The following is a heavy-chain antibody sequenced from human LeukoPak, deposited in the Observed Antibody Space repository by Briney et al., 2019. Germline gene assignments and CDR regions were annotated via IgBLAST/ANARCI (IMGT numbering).Heavy chain of an antibody. V-gene: IGHV4-61*08. CDR2: IYYSGST. CDR3: ASSYSQDAFDI. J-gene: IGHJ3*02. D-gene: IGHD6-13*01. CDR1: DGSISSGAYS. Sequence: SQTLSLTCTVSDGSISSGAYSWSWIRQPPGKGLEWIGYIYYSGSTNYNPSLKSRVTISVDTSKNQFSLKLSSVTAADTAVYYCASSYSQDAFDIWGQGTMVTVSS.